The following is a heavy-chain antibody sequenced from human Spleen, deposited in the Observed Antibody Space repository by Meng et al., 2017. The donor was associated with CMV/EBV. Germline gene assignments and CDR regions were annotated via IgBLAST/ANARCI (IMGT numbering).Heavy chain of an antibody. D-gene: IGHD2-2*02. Sequence: GGSLRLSCAASGFTFSAFSMNWVRQAPGKGLEWVSSISTTSSYIYYADSMKGRFTISRDNAKNLLFLQMNSLRAEDTAMYFCARAGLGYCSVTSCYNDYWGQGTLVTVSS. CDR1: GFTFSAFS. CDR2: ISTTSSYI. J-gene: IGHJ4*02. V-gene: IGHV3-21*01. CDR3: ARAGLGYCSVTSCYNDY.